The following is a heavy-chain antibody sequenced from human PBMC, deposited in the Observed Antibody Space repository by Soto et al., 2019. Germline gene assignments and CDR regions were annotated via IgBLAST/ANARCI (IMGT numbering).Heavy chain of an antibody. CDR3: ARVRLLDYGLDV. J-gene: IGHJ6*02. Sequence: GASLKVSCKASGYTFTGYYMHWVRQAPGQVLEGMGWINPNSGGTNYAQKFQGWVTMTRDTSISTAYMELSRLRSDDTAVYYCARVRLLDYGLDVWGQGTTVTVSS. D-gene: IGHD1-26*01. CDR1: GYTFTGYY. CDR2: INPNSGGT. V-gene: IGHV1-2*04.